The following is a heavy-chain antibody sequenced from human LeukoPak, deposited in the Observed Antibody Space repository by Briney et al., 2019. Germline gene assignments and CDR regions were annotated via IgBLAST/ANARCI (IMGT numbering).Heavy chain of an antibody. CDR3: AKLLRGVIVPYFDY. CDR1: GFTFSSYA. Sequence: PGGSLRLSCAASGFTFSSYAMSWVRQAPGRGLEWFSAISGSGSGTHYGDSVKGRFTISRDNSRNTLYLQLNRLRAEDTAVYYCAKLLRGVIVPYFDYWGQGTLVTVSS. J-gene: IGHJ4*02. V-gene: IGHV3-23*01. CDR2: ISGSGSGT. D-gene: IGHD3-10*01.